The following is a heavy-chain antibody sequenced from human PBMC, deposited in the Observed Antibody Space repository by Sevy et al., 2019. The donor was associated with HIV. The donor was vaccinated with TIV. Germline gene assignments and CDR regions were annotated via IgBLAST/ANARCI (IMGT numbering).Heavy chain of an antibody. D-gene: IGHD5-18*01. CDR3: ARDLYAVDTAMVTCGYYYGMDV. CDR2: ISYDGSNK. V-gene: IGHV3-30-3*01. CDR1: GFTFSSYA. J-gene: IGHJ6*02. Sequence: GGSLRLSCAASGFTFSSYAMHWVRQAPGKGLEWVAVISYDGSNKYYSDSVKGRFTISRDNSKNTRYLQMNSLRAEDTALNYCARDLYAVDTAMVTCGYYYGMDVWGQGTTVTVSS.